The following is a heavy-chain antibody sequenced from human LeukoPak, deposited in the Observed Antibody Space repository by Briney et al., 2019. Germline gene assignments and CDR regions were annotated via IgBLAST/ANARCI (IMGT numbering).Heavy chain of an antibody. J-gene: IGHJ5*02. Sequence: PGGSLRLSCAASGFTFSSYAMSWVRQAPGKGLEWVSGISGSGGSTYYADSVKGRFTISRDNSKNTLYLQMNSLRAEDTAVYYCAKDDDTAMVTGDGWFDPWGQGTLVTVSS. D-gene: IGHD5-18*01. CDR1: GFTFSSYA. CDR2: ISGSGGST. V-gene: IGHV3-23*01. CDR3: AKDDDTAMVTGDGWFDP.